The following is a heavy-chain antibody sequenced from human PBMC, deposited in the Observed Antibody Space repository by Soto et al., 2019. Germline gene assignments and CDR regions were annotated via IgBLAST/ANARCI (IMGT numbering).Heavy chain of an antibody. J-gene: IGHJ5*02. CDR3: ARWVRFWSGYYSGEGHNWFDP. V-gene: IGHV4-34*01. D-gene: IGHD3-3*01. CDR2: INHSGST. CDR1: GGSFSGYY. Sequence: SETLSLTCAVYGGSFSGYYWSWIRQPPGKGLEWIGEINHSGSTNYNPSPKSRVTISVDTSKNQFSLKLSSVTAADTAVYYCARWVRFWSGYYSGEGHNWFDPWGQGTLVTVSS.